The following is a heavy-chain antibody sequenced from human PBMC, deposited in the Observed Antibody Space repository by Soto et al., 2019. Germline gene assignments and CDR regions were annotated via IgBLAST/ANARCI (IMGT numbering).Heavy chain of an antibody. J-gene: IGHJ4*02. CDR1: GFTFSIYN. CDR2: ITGSGDYT. CDR3: ARRITSSFDY. Sequence: EVHLLESGGGLVQPGGSLRLSCVASGFTFSIYNMNWVRQAPGKGLEWVSVITGSGDYTNYADSVKGRFTISSDNSKNTLYLQMNSLRAEDTAVYFCARRITSSFDYWGQGTLVTVSS. V-gene: IGHV3-23*01. D-gene: IGHD1-20*01.